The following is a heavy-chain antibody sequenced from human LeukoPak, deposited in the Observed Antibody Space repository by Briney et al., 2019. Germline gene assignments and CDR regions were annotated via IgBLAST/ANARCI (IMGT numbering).Heavy chain of an antibody. Sequence: GGSLRLSCAASGFTFSSYSMNWVRQAPGKGLEWVSSISSSSSYIYYADSVKGRFTISRDNSKNTLCLQMNSLTAEDTALYYCAKDREGPLYYFDSWGQGTLVTVSS. CDR3: AKDREGPLYYFDS. CDR1: GFTFSSYS. CDR2: ISSSSSYI. V-gene: IGHV3-21*04. J-gene: IGHJ4*02. D-gene: IGHD2-15*01.